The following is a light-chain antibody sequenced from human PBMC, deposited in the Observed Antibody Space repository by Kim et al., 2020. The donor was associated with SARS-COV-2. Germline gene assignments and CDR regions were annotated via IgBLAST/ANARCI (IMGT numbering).Light chain of an antibody. CDR3: QTWDTGIRV. CDR1: SGHSTYA. CDR2: VDSDGSH. J-gene: IGLJ3*02. Sequence: AAVKLTCTLSSGHSTYAIEWHQQQPEKGPRYLMKVDSDGSHNKGDGIPDRFSGSSSGAERYLTISSLQSEDEADYYCQTWDTGIRVFGGGTKVTVL. V-gene: IGLV4-69*01.